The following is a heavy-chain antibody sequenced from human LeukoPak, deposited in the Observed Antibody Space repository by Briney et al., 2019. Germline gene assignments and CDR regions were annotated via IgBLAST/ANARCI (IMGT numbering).Heavy chain of an antibody. D-gene: IGHD3-10*01. CDR3: AREGFSMVRGVTDY. Sequence: GGSLRLSCAASGFTFSSYWMSWVRQAPGKGLEWVANIKQDGSEKYYVDSVKGRFTISRDNAKNSLYLQMSSLRAEDTAVYYCAREGFSMVRGVTDYWGQGTLVTVSS. CDR1: GFTFSSYW. V-gene: IGHV3-7*01. J-gene: IGHJ4*02. CDR2: IKQDGSEK.